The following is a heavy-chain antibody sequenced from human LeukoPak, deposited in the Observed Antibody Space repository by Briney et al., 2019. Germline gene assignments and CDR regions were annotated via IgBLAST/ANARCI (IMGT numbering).Heavy chain of an antibody. Sequence: GGSLRLSCAASGFTFRNHCMHWVRHTPGKGLVWVSRISSDGSSTTYADSVKGRFTISRDNAKNTLYLQMNNLRAEDTAMYYCARDQRVKGRTDIDYWGQGTLVIVSS. D-gene: IGHD1-1*01. J-gene: IGHJ4*02. CDR3: ARDQRVKGRTDIDY. V-gene: IGHV3-74*03. CDR2: ISSDGSST. CDR1: GFTFRNHC.